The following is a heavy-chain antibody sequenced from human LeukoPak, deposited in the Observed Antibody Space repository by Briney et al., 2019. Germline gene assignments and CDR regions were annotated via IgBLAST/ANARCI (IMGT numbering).Heavy chain of an antibody. J-gene: IGHJ3*02. CDR3: ARHTASYSSGWYSAFDI. CDR2: IYPGDSDT. CDR1: GYSFTSYW. Sequence: GESLKISCKGSGYSFTSYWIGWVRQMPGKGLEWMGIIYPGDSDTRYSPSFQGQVTISADKSISTAYLQWSSLKASDTAMYYCARHTASYSSGWYSAFDIWGQGTMVTVSS. D-gene: IGHD6-19*01. V-gene: IGHV5-51*01.